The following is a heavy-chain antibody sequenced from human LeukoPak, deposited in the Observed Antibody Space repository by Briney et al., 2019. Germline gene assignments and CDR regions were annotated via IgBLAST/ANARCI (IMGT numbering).Heavy chain of an antibody. CDR3: TRETVRGLDY. Sequence: GRSLRLSCAASGFTVSSNYMSWVRQAPGKGLEWVSIIYSGGNTDYADSVKGRFTISRDNSKATVYLQMNSLRAEDTAIYYCTRETVRGLDYWGQGTLVTVSS. J-gene: IGHJ4*02. CDR1: GFTVSSNY. V-gene: IGHV3-53*01. CDR2: IYSGGNT. D-gene: IGHD3-10*01.